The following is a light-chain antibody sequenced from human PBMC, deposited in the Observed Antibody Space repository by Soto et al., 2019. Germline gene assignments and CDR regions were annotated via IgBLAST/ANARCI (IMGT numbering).Light chain of an antibody. Sequence: EIVLTQSPATLSLSPGERATLSCRASQSVSTFLVWYQQKPGRAPRLLIYDAPNRATGVPGRFSGSWSGTDFNLTISSLEPEDFAVYYCQHRANWPPWTVGQGTNVEIK. CDR1: QSVSTF. CDR2: DAP. V-gene: IGKV3-11*01. J-gene: IGKJ1*01. CDR3: QHRANWPPWT.